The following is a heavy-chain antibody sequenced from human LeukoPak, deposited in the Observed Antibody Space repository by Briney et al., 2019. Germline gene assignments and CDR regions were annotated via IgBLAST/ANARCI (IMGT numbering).Heavy chain of an antibody. CDR1: GYTFTGYY. Sequence: ASVKVSCKASGYTFTGYYMHWVRQAPGQALEWMGWINPNSGGTNYAQRFQDRVTMTRDTSTSTVYMELSRLRSDDTAVYYCARVPTVVTDNWRWFDPWGQGTLVTVSS. V-gene: IGHV1-2*02. J-gene: IGHJ5*02. CDR2: INPNSGGT. CDR3: ARVPTVVTDNWRWFDP. D-gene: IGHD4-23*01.